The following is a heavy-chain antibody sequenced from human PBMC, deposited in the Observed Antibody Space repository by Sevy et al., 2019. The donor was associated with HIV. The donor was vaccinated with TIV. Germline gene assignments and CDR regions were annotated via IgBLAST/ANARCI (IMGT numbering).Heavy chain of an antibody. CDR1: GFTFSSYS. D-gene: IGHD1-7*01. J-gene: IGHJ6*02. Sequence: GGSLRLSCAASGFTFSSYSMNWVRQAPGKGLEWVSSISSSSSYIYYADSVKGRFTISRDKAKNSLSLQMNSLRAEDTAVYYCAREMYNWNYIFPGSGMDVWGQGTTVTVSS. V-gene: IGHV3-21*01. CDR2: ISSSSSYI. CDR3: AREMYNWNYIFPGSGMDV.